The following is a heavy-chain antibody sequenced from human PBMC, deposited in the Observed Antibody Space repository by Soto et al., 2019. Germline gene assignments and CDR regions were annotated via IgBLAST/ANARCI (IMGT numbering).Heavy chain of an antibody. D-gene: IGHD3-9*01. V-gene: IGHV3-11*05. CDR3: ARASPRGRYFDWLIFALGF. CDR2: ISPSGSDT. Sequence: SGFTFSDHYMTWIRQSPGKGLELVSYISPSGSDTKYADSVKGRFTISRDDAKSSLYLQMNSVRPEDTALYYCARASPRGRYFDWLIFALGFWGQGTLVTGSS. CDR1: GFTFSDHY. J-gene: IGHJ4*02.